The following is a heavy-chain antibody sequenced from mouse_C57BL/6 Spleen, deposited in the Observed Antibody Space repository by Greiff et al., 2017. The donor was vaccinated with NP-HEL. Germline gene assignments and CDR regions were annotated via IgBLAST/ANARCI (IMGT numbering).Heavy chain of an antibody. V-gene: IGHV5-4*01. J-gene: IGHJ1*03. CDR3: AREVDYGSSRYWYFDV. CDR1: GFTFSSYA. Sequence: EVQLVESGGGLVKPGGSLKLSCAASGFTFSSYAMSWVRQTPEKRLEWVATISDGGSYTYYPDNVKGRFTISRDNAKNNLYLQMSHLKSEDTAMYYCAREVDYGSSRYWYFDVWGTGTTVTVSS. CDR2: ISDGGSYT. D-gene: IGHD1-1*01.